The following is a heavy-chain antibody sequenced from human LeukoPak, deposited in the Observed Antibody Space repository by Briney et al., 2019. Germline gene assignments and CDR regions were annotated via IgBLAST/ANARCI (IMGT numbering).Heavy chain of an antibody. Sequence: TLCLSPAVSGGSISGGDYYWSWIRQPPRHCLGWIGYIYYSGSTYYNPSLMSRVTISVDTSKNQFSLKLSSVTAADTAVYYCARDYWGNYVLYPWGQGTLVTVSS. CDR3: ARDYWGNYVLYP. V-gene: IGHV4-30-4*01. CDR2: IYYSGST. D-gene: IGHD3-16*01. CDR1: GGSISGGDYY. J-gene: IGHJ5*02.